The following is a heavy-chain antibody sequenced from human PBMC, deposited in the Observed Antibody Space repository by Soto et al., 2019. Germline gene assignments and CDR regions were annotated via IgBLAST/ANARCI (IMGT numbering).Heavy chain of an antibody. D-gene: IGHD5-18*01. CDR3: ARHLRGYSYGPPYDY. CDR1: GASVNIGDHY. Sequence: SETLSLTCTVSGASVNIGDHYWGWIRQPPGKGLEWIGSIYYSGSTYYNPSLKSRVTISVDTSKNQFSLKLSSVTAADTAVYYCARHLRGYSYGPPYDYWGQGTLVTVSS. V-gene: IGHV4-39*01. J-gene: IGHJ4*02. CDR2: IYYSGST.